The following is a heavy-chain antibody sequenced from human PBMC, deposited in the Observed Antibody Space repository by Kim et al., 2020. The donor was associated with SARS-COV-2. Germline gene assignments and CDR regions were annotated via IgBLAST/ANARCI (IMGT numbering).Heavy chain of an antibody. CDR3: ARALGVTIFGVSIINWFDP. J-gene: IGHJ5*02. D-gene: IGHD3-3*01. Sequence: YYGRWIRQHPGKGLEWIGYIYYSGSTYYNPSLKSRVTISVDTSKNQFSLKLSSVTAADTAVYYCARALGVTIFGVSIINWFDPWGQGTLAT. CDR2: IYYSGST. V-gene: IGHV4-31*02. CDR1: YY.